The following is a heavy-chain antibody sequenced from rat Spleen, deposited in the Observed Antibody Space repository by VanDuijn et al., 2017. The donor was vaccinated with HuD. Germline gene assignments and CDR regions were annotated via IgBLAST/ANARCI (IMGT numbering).Heavy chain of an antibody. D-gene: IGHD1-9*01. V-gene: IGHV2-63*01. CDR2: VWYDGDT. CDR3: TKETMGVTPLIDY. J-gene: IGHJ2*01. CDR1: GFSLTKHS. Sequence: QVHLKESGPGLVQSSETLSLTCPVSGFSLTKHSVSWVRQPAGTGPEWMGRVWYDGDTAYSSALKSRLSISRDTSKNQVFLKMNSLQTDDTGTYYCTKETMGVTPLIDYWGQGVMVTVSS.